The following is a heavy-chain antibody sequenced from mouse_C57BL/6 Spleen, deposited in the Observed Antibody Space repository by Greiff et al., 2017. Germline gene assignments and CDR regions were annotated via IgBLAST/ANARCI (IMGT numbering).Heavy chain of an antibody. CDR3: AREGNYGNFPMDY. CDR1: GFTFSDYG. Sequence: EVQVVESGGGLVKPGGSLKLSCAASGFTFSDYGMHWVRQAPEKGLEWVAYISSGSSTIYYADTVKGRFTISRDNAKNTLFLQMTSLRSEDTAMYYCAREGNYGNFPMDYWGQGTSVTVSS. J-gene: IGHJ4*01. D-gene: IGHD2-1*01. V-gene: IGHV5-17*01. CDR2: ISSGSSTI.